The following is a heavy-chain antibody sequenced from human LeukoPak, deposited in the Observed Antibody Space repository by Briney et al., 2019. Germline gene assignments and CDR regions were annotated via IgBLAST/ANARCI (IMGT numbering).Heavy chain of an antibody. J-gene: IGHJ4*02. CDR3: AKDFNLAGPFDY. CDR1: GFTFSSYG. CDR2: ISYDGSNK. D-gene: IGHD3-3*02. Sequence: GGSLRLSCAASGFTFSSYGMHWVRQAPGKGLEWVAVISYDGSNKYYADSVKGRFTISRDNSKNTLYLQMNSLRAEDTAVYYCAKDFNLAGPFDYWGQGTLVTVSS. V-gene: IGHV3-30*18.